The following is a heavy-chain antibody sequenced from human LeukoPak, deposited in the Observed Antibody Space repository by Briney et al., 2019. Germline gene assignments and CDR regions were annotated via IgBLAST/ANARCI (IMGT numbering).Heavy chain of an antibody. V-gene: IGHV3-30*04. D-gene: IGHD6-13*01. CDR3: ARGYSSSWYVCDY. J-gene: IGHJ4*02. CDR2: ISYDGSNK. CDR1: GFTFSSYA. Sequence: GGSLRLSCAASGFTFSSYAMHWVRQAPGKGLEWVAVISYDGSNKYYADSVKGRFTISRDNSKNTLYLQMNSLRAEDTAVYYCARGYSSSWYVCDYWGQGTLVTVSS.